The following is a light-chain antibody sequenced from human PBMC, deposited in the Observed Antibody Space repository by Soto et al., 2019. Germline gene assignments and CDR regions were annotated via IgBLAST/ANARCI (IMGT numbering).Light chain of an antibody. J-gene: IGLJ1*01. CDR2: EVN. Sequence: LAQPPSASGSPGQSVTISCTGTSSDVGAYNYVSWYQQHPGKAPKLILYEVNQRPSGVPDRFSGSKSGNTASLTVSGLQAEDEADYYCSSFVASNNLRVFGTGTKVTVL. CDR3: SSFVASNNLRV. CDR1: SSDVGAYNY. V-gene: IGLV2-8*01.